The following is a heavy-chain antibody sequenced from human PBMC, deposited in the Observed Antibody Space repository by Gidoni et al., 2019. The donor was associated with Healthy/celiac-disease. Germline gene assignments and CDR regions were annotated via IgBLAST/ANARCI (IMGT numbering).Heavy chain of an antibody. CDR3: ARDPGPVCSGGSFYPPRNYYYYYGMDV. CDR2: IRSSSSTF. CDR1: GFTFSSYS. Sequence: EVQLVESGGGLVQPGGSLRLSCAASGFTFSSYSMNWVRQAPGQGREWVSYIRSSSSTFYYADSVKGRFPISRDNAKNSLYLQMNSLRDEDTAVYDCARDPGPVCSGGSFYPPRNYYYYYGMDVWGQGTTVTVSS. D-gene: IGHD2-15*01. V-gene: IGHV3-48*02. J-gene: IGHJ6*02.